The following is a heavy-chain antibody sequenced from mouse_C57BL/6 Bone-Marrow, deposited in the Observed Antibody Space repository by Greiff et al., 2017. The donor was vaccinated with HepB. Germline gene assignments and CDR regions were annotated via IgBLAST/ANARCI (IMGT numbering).Heavy chain of an antibody. V-gene: IGHV1-5*01. Sequence: VQLKESGTVLARPGASVKMSCKTSGYTFTSYWMHWVKQRPGQGLEWIGAIYPGNSDTSYNQKFKGKAKLTAVTSASTAYMELSSLTNEDSAVYYCTKFITTVAYYAMDYWGQGTSVTVSS. J-gene: IGHJ4*01. CDR2: IYPGNSDT. D-gene: IGHD1-1*01. CDR1: GYTFTSYW. CDR3: TKFITTVAYYAMDY.